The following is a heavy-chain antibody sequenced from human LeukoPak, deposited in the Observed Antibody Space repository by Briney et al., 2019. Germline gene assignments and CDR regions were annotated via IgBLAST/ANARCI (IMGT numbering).Heavy chain of an antibody. CDR1: GGSISSYY. CDR2: IDTSGNT. D-gene: IGHD6-13*01. J-gene: IGHJ2*01. V-gene: IGHV4-4*07. Sequence: PSETLSLTCTVSGGSISSYYWSWIRQPAGKGLEWVGRIDTSGNTNYKPSLKSRVTMSVDTSKNQFSLKLSSVTAAYTAVYYCARVSSSWYQDWYFDLWGRGTLVTVSS. CDR3: ARVSSSWYQDWYFDL.